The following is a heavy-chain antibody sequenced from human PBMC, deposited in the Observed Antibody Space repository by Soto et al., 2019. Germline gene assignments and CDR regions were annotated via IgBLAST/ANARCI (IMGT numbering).Heavy chain of an antibody. CDR1: GFTFSGSA. CDR3: TIVVVPAAKGAYYYGMDV. V-gene: IGHV3-73*01. D-gene: IGHD2-2*01. CDR2: IRSKANSYAT. J-gene: IGHJ6*02. Sequence: PGGSLRLSCAASGFTFSGSAMHWVRQASGKGLEWVGRIRSKANSYATAYAASVKGRFTISRDDSKNTAYLQMNSLKTEDTAVYYCTIVVVPAAKGAYYYGMDVWGQGTTVTVSS.